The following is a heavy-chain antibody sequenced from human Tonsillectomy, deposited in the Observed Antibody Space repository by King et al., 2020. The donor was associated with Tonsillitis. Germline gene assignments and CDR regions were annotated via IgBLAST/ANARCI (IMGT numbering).Heavy chain of an antibody. V-gene: IGHV1-2*02. Sequence: VQLVQSGAEVKKPGASVKVSCKASGYTFTGYYMHWVRQAPGQGLEWMGWINPNSGGTNYAQKFQGRVTMTRDTSISTAYMELSRLRSDDTAVYYCASLGYCSSTSCYVGFDIWGQGTMVTVSP. CDR3: ASLGYCSSTSCYVGFDI. CDR1: GYTFTGYY. D-gene: IGHD2-2*01. CDR2: INPNSGGT. J-gene: IGHJ3*02.